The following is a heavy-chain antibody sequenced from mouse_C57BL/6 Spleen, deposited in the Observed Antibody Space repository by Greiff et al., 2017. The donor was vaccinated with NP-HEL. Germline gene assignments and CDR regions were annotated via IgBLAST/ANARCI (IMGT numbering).Heavy chain of an antibody. V-gene: IGHV5-4*01. Sequence: EVQGVESGGGLVKPGGSLKLSCAASGFTFSSYAMSWVRQTPEKRLEWVATISDGGSYTYYPDNVKGRFTISRDNAKNNLYLQMSHLKSEDTAMYYCARTRATASYWYFDVWGTGTTVTVSS. CDR3: ARTRATASYWYFDV. D-gene: IGHD1-2*01. CDR1: GFTFSSYA. CDR2: ISDGGSYT. J-gene: IGHJ1*03.